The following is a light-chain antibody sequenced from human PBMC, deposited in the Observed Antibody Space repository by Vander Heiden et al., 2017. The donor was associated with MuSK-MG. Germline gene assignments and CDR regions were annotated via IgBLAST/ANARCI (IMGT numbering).Light chain of an antibody. CDR1: QGISNH. J-gene: IGKJ4*01. CDR3: HQIHTYPIT. V-gene: IGKV1-9*01. CDR2: FVT. Sequence: DIQLTQSPSFLSASVGDRVTITCRASQGISNHLAWYQQKPGGGPTLLMYFVTALENGVPSRFSGSGSGAEFTLTISSLQPEDSATYYCHQIHTYPITFGGGTKVEI.